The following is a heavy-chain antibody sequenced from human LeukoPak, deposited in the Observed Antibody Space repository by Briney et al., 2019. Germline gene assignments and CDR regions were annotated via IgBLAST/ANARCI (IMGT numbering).Heavy chain of an antibody. Sequence: TGGSLRLSCAASGFISSSYAMTWARQAPVKGLEWVSAISGDGTRTYYVDSVKGRFTISRDNSKNTLYLEMSSLRVEDTAIYYCAKWPEGAMDYFDYWGQGTLVTVSS. CDR2: ISGDGTRT. CDR3: AKWPEGAMDYFDY. J-gene: IGHJ4*02. CDR1: GFISSSYA. D-gene: IGHD3-16*01. V-gene: IGHV3-23*01.